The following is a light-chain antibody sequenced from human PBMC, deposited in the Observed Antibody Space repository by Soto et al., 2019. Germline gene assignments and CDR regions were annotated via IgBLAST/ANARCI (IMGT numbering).Light chain of an antibody. CDR3: SSYVCDSAYA. CDR1: TYGFETYNQ. CDR2: EGS. V-gene: IGLV2-23*01. J-gene: IGLJ1*01. Sequence: QSALTQPASMSGSPGQSITISCSGTTYGFETYNQVSWYQQHPGKAPKILIYEGSKRPSGVSNLFSGSKSGNTASLTISGLQAEDEADYFCSSYVCDSAYAFGTGTKLTGL.